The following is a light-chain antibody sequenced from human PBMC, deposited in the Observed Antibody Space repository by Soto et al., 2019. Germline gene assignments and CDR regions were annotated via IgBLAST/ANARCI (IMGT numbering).Light chain of an antibody. CDR1: QSVSYN. J-gene: IGKJ4*01. V-gene: IGKV3D-20*02. Sequence: EIVLTQSPGPLSLSPGERATLSCRASQSVSYNLAWYQQKPGQAPRLLIYDASIRATGIPDRFSGSGSGTDFTLTISRLEPEDFAVYYCQQHANWPLTFGGGTKVDIK. CDR2: DAS. CDR3: QQHANWPLT.